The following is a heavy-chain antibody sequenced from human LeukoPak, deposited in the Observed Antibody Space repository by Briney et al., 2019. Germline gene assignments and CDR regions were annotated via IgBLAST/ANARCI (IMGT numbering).Heavy chain of an antibody. D-gene: IGHD5-18*01. CDR1: GFTFSDYY. CDR3: ARHLSGVTGYTYGRGIDY. CDR2: ISSSGSTI. J-gene: IGHJ4*02. Sequence: GGSLRLSCAASGFTFSDYYMSWIRQAPGKGLEWVSYISSSGSTIYYADSVKGRFTVSRDNAKTSLYLQMNSLRAEDTAVYYCARHLSGVTGYTYGRGIDYWGQGTLVTVSS. V-gene: IGHV3-11*04.